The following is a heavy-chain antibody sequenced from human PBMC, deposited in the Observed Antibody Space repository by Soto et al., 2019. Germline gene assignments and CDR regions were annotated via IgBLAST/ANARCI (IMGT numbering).Heavy chain of an antibody. CDR3: ARDFEEWYTDY. CDR2: MWLDESYR. V-gene: IGHV3-33*01. D-gene: IGHD3-3*01. Sequence: PGGSLRLSCAASGFTFASYGMRWARQAPGKGLEWVAVMWLDESYRHYGDSVRGRFTISRDNSKNTLYLQMDSLRAEDTAVYYCARDFEEWYTDYWGRGTQVTVSS. CDR1: GFTFASYG. J-gene: IGHJ4*02.